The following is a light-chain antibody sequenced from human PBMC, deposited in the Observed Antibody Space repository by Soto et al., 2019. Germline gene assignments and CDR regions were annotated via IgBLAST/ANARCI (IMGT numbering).Light chain of an antibody. V-gene: IGKV1-39*01. J-gene: IGKJ1*01. CDR2: AAS. CDR3: QQSYSTPRT. CDR1: QSISSY. Sequence: TSLPASVGDRVTITCRASQSISSYLNWYQQKPGKAPKLLIYAASSLQSGVPSRFSGSGSGTDFTLIISSLQPEDFATYYCQQSYSTPRTFGQVTKV.